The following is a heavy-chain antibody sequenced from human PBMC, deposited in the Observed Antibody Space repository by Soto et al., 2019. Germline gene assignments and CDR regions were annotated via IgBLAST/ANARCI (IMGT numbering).Heavy chain of an antibody. V-gene: IGHV4-39*01. Sequence: SETLSLTCTVSGGSVSSSSYYWGWVRQPPGKGLEWIGSVYYSGSTYYNPSLESRVTISVDKSKNQFSLKLMSLSAADTAVYYCARGGAGTYFDWLSHAFDIWGQGTMVTVSS. CDR1: GGSVSSSSYY. J-gene: IGHJ3*02. CDR3: ARGGAGTYFDWLSHAFDI. D-gene: IGHD3-9*01. CDR2: VYYSGST.